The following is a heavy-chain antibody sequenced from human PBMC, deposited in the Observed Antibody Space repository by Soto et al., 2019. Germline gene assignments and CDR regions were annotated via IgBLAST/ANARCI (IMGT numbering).Heavy chain of an antibody. D-gene: IGHD6-19*01. V-gene: IGHV3-23*01. Sequence: GGSLRLSCAASGFTFSSYAMSWVRQAPGKGLEWVSAISGSGGSTYYADSVKGRFTISRDNSKNTLYLQMNSLRAEDTAVYYCAKDRGGQWLAFLFDYWGQGTLVTVSS. CDR3: AKDRGGQWLAFLFDY. CDR2: ISGSGGST. CDR1: GFTFSSYA. J-gene: IGHJ4*02.